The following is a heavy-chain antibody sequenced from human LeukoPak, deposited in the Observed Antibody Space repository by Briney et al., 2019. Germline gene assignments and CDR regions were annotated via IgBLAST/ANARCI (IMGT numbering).Heavy chain of an antibody. CDR2: ISGYNGNT. Sequence: GASVKVSCKASSYTFTRYGISWVRQAPGQGLEWMGWISGYNGNTNYAQKFQGRVSMTADTSTSTAYMELRSLRSDDTAVYYCARDRRPYYYDSSGYYFDYWGQGTLVTVSS. J-gene: IGHJ4*02. CDR1: SYTFTRYG. D-gene: IGHD3-22*01. CDR3: ARDRRPYYYDSSGYYFDY. V-gene: IGHV1-18*01.